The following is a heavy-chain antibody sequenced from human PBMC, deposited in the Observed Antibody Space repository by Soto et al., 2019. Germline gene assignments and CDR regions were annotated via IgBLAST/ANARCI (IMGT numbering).Heavy chain of an antibody. D-gene: IGHD2-2*01. Sequence: QVQLVQAGAEVKQPGSSVTVSCTAHGDLFNNYAFHCVRQAHGQGLEWMGRISPLFSTTNYAQNFQGRVTIGADELTTIVYLEVSNLESEDPAMYYCAASSSVEDDGYFKFWGQGNLVTVSP. CDR3: AASSSVEDDGYFKF. V-gene: IGHV1-69*01. J-gene: IGHJ4*02. CDR2: ISPLFSTT. CDR1: GDLFNNYA.